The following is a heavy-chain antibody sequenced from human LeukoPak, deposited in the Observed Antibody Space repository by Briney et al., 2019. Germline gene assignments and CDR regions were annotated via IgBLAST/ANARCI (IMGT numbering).Heavy chain of an antibody. CDR2: MSYDGNNE. J-gene: IGHJ4*02. CDR3: ARDAPFVRAGFDR. V-gene: IGHV3-30-3*01. Sequence: PGGSLRLSCAASGFTFSTYAMHWVRQAPGKGLEWVADMSYDGNNEYYGDSVKGRFTISRDNSKNTLYLQMNSLRAEDTAVYYCARDAPFVRAGFDRWGQGTLVTVSS. CDR1: GFTFSTYA.